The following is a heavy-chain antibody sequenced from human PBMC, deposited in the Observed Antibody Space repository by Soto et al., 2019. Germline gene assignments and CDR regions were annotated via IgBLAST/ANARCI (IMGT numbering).Heavy chain of an antibody. D-gene: IGHD3-3*01. CDR3: ARDRRGDTIFGVVIPHYGMDV. V-gene: IGHV4-30-4*01. CDR1: GGSISSGDYY. CDR2: IYFSGST. J-gene: IGHJ6*02. Sequence: SETLSLTCTVSGGSISSGDYYWSWIRQPPGKGLERIGYIYFSGSTYYNPSLKSRVTISVDTSKNQFSLKLSSVTAADTAVYYCARDRRGDTIFGVVIPHYGMDVWGQGTTVTVSS.